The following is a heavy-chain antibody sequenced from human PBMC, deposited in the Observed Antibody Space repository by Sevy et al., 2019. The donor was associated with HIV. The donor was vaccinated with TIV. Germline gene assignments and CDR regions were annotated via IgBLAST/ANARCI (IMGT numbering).Heavy chain of an antibody. CDR1: GLTFTNYA. Sequence: GGSLRLSCAASGLTFTNYAMTWVRQAPGKGLEWVSGISESGGRTYYPDSVKGRLTISWDNSRNTLYLQMNSLRAEDTAVYYCAKRVLGCLDDVDYWGQGTLVTVSS. V-gene: IGHV3-23*01. CDR3: AKRVLGCLDDVDY. J-gene: IGHJ4*02. D-gene: IGHD3-3*01. CDR2: ISESGGRT.